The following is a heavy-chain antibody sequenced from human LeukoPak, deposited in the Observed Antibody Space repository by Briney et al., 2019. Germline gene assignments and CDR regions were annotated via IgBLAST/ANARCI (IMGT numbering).Heavy chain of an antibody. D-gene: IGHD3-22*01. CDR1: GFTFSSYG. CDR2: ISTDGSNK. CDR3: ARISYDSRGHYDY. V-gene: IGHV3-30*03. J-gene: IGHJ4*02. Sequence: AGGSLRLSCAASGFTFSSYGMHWVRQAPGKGLEWVAVISTDGSNKYYADSVKGRFTISRDNAKSTLYLQMSSLTAEDTAVYYCARISYDSRGHYDYWGQGTLVTVSS.